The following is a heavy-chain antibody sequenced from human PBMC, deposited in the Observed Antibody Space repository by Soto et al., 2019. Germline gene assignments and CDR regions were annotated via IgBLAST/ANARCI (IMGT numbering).Heavy chain of an antibody. D-gene: IGHD2-2*01. V-gene: IGHV1-69*13. CDR1: GGTFSSYA. CDR2: IIPIFGTA. CDR3: ARDVVVPASHPPTYYYYGMDV. Sequence: ASSVKVSCKASGGTFSSYAISWVRQAPGQGLEWMGGIIPIFGTANYAQKFQGRVTITADESTSTAYMELSSLRSEDTAVYYCARDVVVPASHPPTYYYYGMDVWGQGTTVTVSS. J-gene: IGHJ6*02.